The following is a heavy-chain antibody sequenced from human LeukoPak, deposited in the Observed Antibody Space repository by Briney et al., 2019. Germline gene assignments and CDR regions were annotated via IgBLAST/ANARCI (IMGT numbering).Heavy chain of an antibody. CDR2: ISTRSSYM. CDR3: ATLASTDGY. Sequence: GGSLRLSCAASGITFSTYTMNWVRQAPGKGLEWVSSISTRSSYMYYADLVKGRFTISRDDAKNSLYLEMNSLRAEDTAVYYCATLASTDGYWGQGTLVIVSS. J-gene: IGHJ4*02. CDR1: GITFSTYT. D-gene: IGHD3-3*02. V-gene: IGHV3-21*01.